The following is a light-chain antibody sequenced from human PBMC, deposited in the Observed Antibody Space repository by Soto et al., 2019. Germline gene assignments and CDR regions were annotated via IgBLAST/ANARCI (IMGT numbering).Light chain of an antibody. CDR1: NSNIGSNF. J-gene: IGLJ2*01. V-gene: IGLV1-51*01. CDR2: EDN. Sequence: QSVLTQPPSVSAAPGQKVTIYCSGSNSNIGSNFVSWYQQLPGTAPKLLIYEDNKRPSGIPDRFSGSKSGTSATLGITGLQTGDEADYYCGTWDSSLSAVFGGGTQLTVL. CDR3: GTWDSSLSAV.